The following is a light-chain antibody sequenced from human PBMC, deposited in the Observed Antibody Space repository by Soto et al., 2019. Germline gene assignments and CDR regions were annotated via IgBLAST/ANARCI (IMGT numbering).Light chain of an antibody. CDR3: GTWDSSLSAWV. V-gene: IGLV1-51*01. CDR1: NSNIGNNY. CDR2: DNN. J-gene: IGLJ1*01. Sequence: QSVLTQPPSVSATPGQTVTISCSGSNSNIGNNYVSWYQQLPGTAPKLLIYDNNKRPSEIPDRFSCSKSGPSATLGITGLQTGDEDYYYCGTWDSSLSAWVFGTGTKVTVL.